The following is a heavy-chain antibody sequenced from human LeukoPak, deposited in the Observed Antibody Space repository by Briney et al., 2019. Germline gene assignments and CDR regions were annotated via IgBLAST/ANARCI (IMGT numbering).Heavy chain of an antibody. V-gene: IGHV1-18*01. Sequence: GASVKVSCKASGYTFTNYGISWLRQAPGQGLEWMGWISAYNGGTKYLQNLQGRVTMTTDTSTSTAYMELRSLRSDDTAVYYCARDNPYYYLYWGQGTLVTVSS. D-gene: IGHD3-22*01. CDR3: ARDNPYYYLY. J-gene: IGHJ4*02. CDR1: GYTFTNYG. CDR2: ISAYNGGT.